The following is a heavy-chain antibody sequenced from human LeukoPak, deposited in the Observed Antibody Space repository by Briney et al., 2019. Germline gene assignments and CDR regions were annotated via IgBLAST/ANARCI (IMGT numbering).Heavy chain of an antibody. J-gene: IGHJ3*02. Sequence: PGGSLRLSCAASGFTFSSYWMHWVRQAPGKGLVWVSRINSDGSSTSCADSVKGRFTISRDNSKNTLYLQMNSLRAEDTAVYYCARDRDYDSSGYYLRGAFDIWGQGTMVTVSS. CDR3: ARDRDYDSSGYYLRGAFDI. V-gene: IGHV3-74*01. CDR2: INSDGSST. D-gene: IGHD3-22*01. CDR1: GFTFSSYW.